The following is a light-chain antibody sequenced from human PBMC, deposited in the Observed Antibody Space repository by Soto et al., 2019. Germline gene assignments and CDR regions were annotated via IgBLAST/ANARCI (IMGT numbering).Light chain of an antibody. CDR1: SSNIGNNA. V-gene: IGLV1-36*01. CDR2: YDD. J-gene: IGLJ1*01. CDR3: AAWDDSLNVYV. Sequence: QSVLTQPPSVSEAPRQRVTISCSGSSSNIGNNAVNWYQQLPGKAPKLLIYYDDLLPSGVSDRFSGSKSGTSASLAISGLQSEDEADYYCAAWDDSLNVYVFGTWTKLTVL.